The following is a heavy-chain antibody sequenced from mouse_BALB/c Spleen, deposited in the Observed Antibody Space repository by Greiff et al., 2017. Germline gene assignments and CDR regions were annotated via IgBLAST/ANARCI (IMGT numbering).Heavy chain of an antibody. J-gene: IGHJ4*01. CDR3: ARNYVYYYAMDY. CDR2: INPYNGGT. D-gene: IGHD2-4*01. Sequence: EVQLQQSGPELVKPGASVKMSCKASGYTFTSYVMHWVKQKPGQGLEWIGYINPYNGGTSYNQKFKGKATLTVDKSSSTAYMHLNSLTSEDSAVYYCARNYVYYYAMDYWGQGTSVTVSS. V-gene: IGHV1-14*01. CDR1: GYTFTSYV.